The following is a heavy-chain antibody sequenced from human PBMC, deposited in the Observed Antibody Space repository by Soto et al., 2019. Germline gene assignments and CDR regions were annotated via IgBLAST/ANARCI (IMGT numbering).Heavy chain of an antibody. Sequence: GGSLRLSCAASGFTFSSYGMHWVRQAPGKGLEWVAVIWYDGSNKYYADSVKGRFTISRDNSKNTLYLQMNSLRAEDTAVYYCARDSALEHGYGSGSYSLDYWGQGTLVTVSS. J-gene: IGHJ4*02. CDR1: GFTFSSYG. CDR2: IWYDGSNK. V-gene: IGHV3-33*01. CDR3: ARDSALEHGYGSGSYSLDY. D-gene: IGHD3-10*01.